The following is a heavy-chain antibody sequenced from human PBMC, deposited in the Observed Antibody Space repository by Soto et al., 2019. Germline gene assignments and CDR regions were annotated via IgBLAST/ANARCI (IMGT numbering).Heavy chain of an antibody. CDR1: GYTFTTYG. CDR2: ISVYNGNT. Sequence: GASVKVSCKASGYTFTTYGISWVRQAPGQGLEWMGWISVYNGNTKYAKKFQGRVTMTTDTSTNTAYMDLRSLRSDDTAVYYCVRAKIRSSHYYVPHAFDLWGQGTMVTVAS. V-gene: IGHV1-18*04. J-gene: IGHJ3*01. CDR3: VRAKIRSSHYYVPHAFDL. D-gene: IGHD3-22*01.